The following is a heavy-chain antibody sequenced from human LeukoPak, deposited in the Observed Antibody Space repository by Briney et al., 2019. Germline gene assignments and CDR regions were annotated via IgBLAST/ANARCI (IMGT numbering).Heavy chain of an antibody. Sequence: GGSLRLSCAASGFTLSSYAMTWVRQAPGRGLEWVSSVDGGGGGTYYADSVKGRFTISRDNSKNSLYLQMNSLRDEDTAVYYCARDYYNTSGYYHGGYWGQGTLVTVSS. CDR2: VDGGGGGT. V-gene: IGHV3-23*01. CDR1: GFTLSSYA. J-gene: IGHJ4*02. D-gene: IGHD3-22*01. CDR3: ARDYYNTSGYYHGGY.